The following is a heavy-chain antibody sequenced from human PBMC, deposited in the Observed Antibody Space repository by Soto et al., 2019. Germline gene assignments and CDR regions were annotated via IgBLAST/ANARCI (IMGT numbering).Heavy chain of an antibody. J-gene: IGHJ5*02. V-gene: IGHV4-34*01. CDR3: ASPLIVLFPAASDRGVSLFDA. CDR2: INHSGST. CDR1: GGSFSGYY. Sequence: SETLSLTCAVYGGSFSGYYWSWIRQPPGKGLEWIGEINHSGSTNYNPYLKSRVTISVDTSKNQFSLKLSSVTAADTAVSYCASPLIVLFPAASDRGVSLFDAGAQRSLV. D-gene: IGHD2-15*01.